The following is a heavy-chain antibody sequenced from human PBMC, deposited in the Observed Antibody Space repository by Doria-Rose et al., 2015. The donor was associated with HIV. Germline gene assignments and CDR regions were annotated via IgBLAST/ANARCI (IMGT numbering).Heavy chain of an antibody. CDR3: AREVYSYGYYNY. D-gene: IGHD3-3*01. J-gene: IGHJ4*02. V-gene: IGHV3-53*01. CDR1: GFTVSNNY. Sequence: VQLQESGVGLVQPGGSLKLSCAASGFTVSNNYMTWVRQAPGRGLEWVSLLYSDGTTYYADSVRGRFTVSRDNSKNTLFLQMNDLRVEDTALYYCAREVYSYGYYNYWGRGTLVTVSS. CDR2: LYSDGTT.